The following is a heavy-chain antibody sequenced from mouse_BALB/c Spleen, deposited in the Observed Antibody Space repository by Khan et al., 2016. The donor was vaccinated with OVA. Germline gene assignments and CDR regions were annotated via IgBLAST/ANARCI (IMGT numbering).Heavy chain of an antibody. CDR3: ARWFAY. Sequence: EVQLQESGPGMVKPSQSLSLICTVTGYSITSEHAWNWIRQFPGNKLEWLGHITYNGGSSYLPSLKSRISITRDTSMHQFFLQLNSVTTEDSATYYCARWFAYWGQGTLVTVS. J-gene: IGHJ3*01. CDR1: GYSITSEHA. CDR2: ITYNGGS. V-gene: IGHV3-2*02.